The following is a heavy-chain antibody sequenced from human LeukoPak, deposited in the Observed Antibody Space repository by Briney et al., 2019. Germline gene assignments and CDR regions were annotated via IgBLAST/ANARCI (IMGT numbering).Heavy chain of an antibody. D-gene: IGHD6-13*01. V-gene: IGHV4-34*01. CDR1: GGSFSGYY. CDR2: INHSGST. Sequence: SETLSLTCAVYGGSFSGYYWSWIRQPPGKGLEWIGEINHSGSTNYNPSLKSRGTISVDTSKNQFSLKLSSVTAAVTAVYYCARGLIIAAAGSNYFDYWGQGTLVTVSS. J-gene: IGHJ4*02. CDR3: ARGLIIAAAGSNYFDY.